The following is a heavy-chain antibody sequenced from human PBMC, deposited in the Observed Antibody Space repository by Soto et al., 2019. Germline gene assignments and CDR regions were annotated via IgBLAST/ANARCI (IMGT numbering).Heavy chain of an antibody. CDR2: ISAYNGNT. CDR3: AREIKDYYGSGSYQVSVWFDP. CDR1: GYTLTSYG. D-gene: IGHD3-10*01. J-gene: IGHJ5*02. Sequence: GASVKVSCKASGYTLTSYGISWVRQAPGQGLEWMGWISAYNGNTNYAQKLQGRVTMTTDTSTSTAYMELRSLRSDDTAVYYCAREIKDYYGSGSYQVSVWFDPWGQGTLVTVSS. V-gene: IGHV1-18*01.